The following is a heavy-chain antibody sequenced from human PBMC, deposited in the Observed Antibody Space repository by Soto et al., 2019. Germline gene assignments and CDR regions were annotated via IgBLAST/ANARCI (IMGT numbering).Heavy chain of an antibody. CDR1: GGAISSSNW. CDR2: IYHSGST. D-gene: IGHD6-19*01. CDR3: ASVVAVEFFRWYFVL. V-gene: IGHV4-4*02. Sequence: QVQLQESGPGLVKPSGTLSLTCAVSGGAISSSNWWRWVRQPPGQGLEWIGEIYHSGSTNYNPSLKSRVSISVDKAKNQFSLKLSSVTAADKAVYYCASVVAVEFFRWYFVLWGRGTLVTVSS. J-gene: IGHJ2*01.